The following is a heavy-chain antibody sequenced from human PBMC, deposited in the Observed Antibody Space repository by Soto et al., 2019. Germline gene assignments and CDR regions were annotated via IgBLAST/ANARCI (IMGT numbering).Heavy chain of an antibody. J-gene: IGHJ5*02. CDR1: GSTFFTYA. Sequence: QVHLVPSGVEVKPRGASVKVSCQASGSTFFTYAICWVRQAPGQGREWVGGISTYSGDTKYAQKLQGRVTMTTDTSTTTAYLELRSLRSDDTAVYYCARHHGPTTSENWFDPWGPGNLVTVSS. V-gene: IGHV1-18*01. CDR3: ARHHGPTTSENWFDP. CDR2: ISTYSGDT. D-gene: IGHD5-12*01.